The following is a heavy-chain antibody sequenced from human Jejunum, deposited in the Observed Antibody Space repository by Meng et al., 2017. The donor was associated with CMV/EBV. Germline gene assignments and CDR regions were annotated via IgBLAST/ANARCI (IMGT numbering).Heavy chain of an antibody. CDR2: VSGSGATT. V-gene: IGHV3-23*01. CDR1: GVTFNTFA. J-gene: IGHJ4*02. CDR3: AKQGYNNDLDD. Sequence: SCEASGVTFNTFALIWVRQAPGKGLEWVSTVSGSGATTYYADSVRGRFTISRDYSRNTLFLQMNSLRADDTAVYFCAKQGYNNDLDDWGQGALVTVSS. D-gene: IGHD5-24*01.